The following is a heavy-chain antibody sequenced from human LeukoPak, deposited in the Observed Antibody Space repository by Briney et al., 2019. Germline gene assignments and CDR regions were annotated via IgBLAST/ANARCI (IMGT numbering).Heavy chain of an antibody. D-gene: IGHD3-10*01. V-gene: IGHV3-53*01. CDR1: GFTVSSNY. CDR3: ARGVAHPELPLGYYYYMDV. Sequence: PGGSLRLSCAASGFTVSSNYMSWVRQAPGKGLKWVSEIYSDGSTYYAASVKGRFSISRDNSKNTVYLQMNSLRAEDTAVYYCARGVAHPELPLGYYYYMDVWGKGTTVTISS. CDR2: IYSDGST. J-gene: IGHJ6*03.